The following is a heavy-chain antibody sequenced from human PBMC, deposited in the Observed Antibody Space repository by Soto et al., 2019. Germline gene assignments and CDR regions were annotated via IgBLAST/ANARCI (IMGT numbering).Heavy chain of an antibody. V-gene: IGHV3-23*01. J-gene: IGHJ2*01. Sequence: EVQLLESGGGLVQPGGSLRLSCAASGFTFSAYAMGWVRQAPGKGLEWVSTIHGGGGATHYADSVKGRFTISRDDSKNTLYAQMNSRRAGDTAVYCCAKFEGHPLEYWYLDFWGRGTLVTVSS. CDR3: AKFEGHPLEYWYLDF. CDR2: IHGGGGAT. CDR1: GFTFSAYA. D-gene: IGHD1-1*01.